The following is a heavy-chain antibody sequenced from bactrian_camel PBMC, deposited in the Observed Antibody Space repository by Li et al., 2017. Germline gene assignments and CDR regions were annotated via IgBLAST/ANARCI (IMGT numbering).Heavy chain of an antibody. CDR1: GLVDSPRC. Sequence: HVQLVESGGGSVEAGGSLRLSCEVIGLVDSPRCMGWFRQATGEERERVATIDSEGDPNYADSVQGRFKISKDNANSLLFLHMTNLKPEDSATYYCAASSCETEEEDDFQYYGQGTQVTVS. CDR2: IDSEGDP. D-gene: IGHD2*01. V-gene: IGHV3S53*01. J-gene: IGHJ4*01.